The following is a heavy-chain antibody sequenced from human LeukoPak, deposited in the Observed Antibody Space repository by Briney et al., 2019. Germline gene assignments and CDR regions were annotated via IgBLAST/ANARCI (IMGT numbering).Heavy chain of an antibody. Sequence: KASQTLSLTCTVSGGSISSGGYYWSWIRQSPDKGLEWIGYIYYSGSTNYNPSLQSRVTISVDTSKNQFSLKLSSVTAADTAVYYCARVAIPYDISPYYDGYMDVWGKGTTVTVSS. CDR2: IYYSGST. V-gene: IGHV4-61*08. D-gene: IGHD3-22*01. J-gene: IGHJ6*03. CDR3: ARVAIPYDISPYYDGYMDV. CDR1: GGSISSGGYY.